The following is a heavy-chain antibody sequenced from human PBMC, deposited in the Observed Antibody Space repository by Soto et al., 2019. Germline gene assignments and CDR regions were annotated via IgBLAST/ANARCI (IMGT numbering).Heavy chain of an antibody. CDR2: IIPIFGTA. V-gene: IGHV1-69*01. Sequence: QVQLVQSGAEVKKPGSSVKVSCKASGGTFSSYAISWVRQAPGQGLEWMGGIIPIFGTANYAQKFQGRVTMIADESTSTAYMELKSLRSEDTAVDYCARVRWYNWNFLFFYWCRGTLVTVCS. J-gene: IGHJ4*02. D-gene: IGHD1-7*01. CDR3: ARVRWYNWNFLFFY. CDR1: GGTFSSYA.